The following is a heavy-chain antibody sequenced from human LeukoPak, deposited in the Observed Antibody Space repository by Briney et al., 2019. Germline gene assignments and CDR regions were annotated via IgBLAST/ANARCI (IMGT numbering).Heavy chain of an antibody. V-gene: IGHV1-3*01. Sequence: ASVKVSCKASGYTFTSYSMHWVRQAPGQRLEWMGWINAGNGNTKFSQKFQGRVTITRDTSASTAYMELRSLRSDDTAVYYCARGTSSGWYYFDYWGQGTLVTVSS. CDR3: ARGTSSGWYYFDY. CDR1: GYTFTSYS. D-gene: IGHD6-19*01. CDR2: INAGNGNT. J-gene: IGHJ4*02.